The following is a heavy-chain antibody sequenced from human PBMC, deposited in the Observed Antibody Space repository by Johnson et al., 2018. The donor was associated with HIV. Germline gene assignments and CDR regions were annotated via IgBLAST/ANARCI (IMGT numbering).Heavy chain of an antibody. Sequence: VQLVESGGGLVQPGGSLRLSCAASGFTLSDHYMDWVRQAAGKGLEWVGRTKNKANSYTTEYAASVKGRFTISRDDSKNSLYLQINSLKTEDTAVYYCALSYSLDAFDIWGQGTMVTVSS. CDR2: TKNKANSYTT. V-gene: IGHV3-72*01. J-gene: IGHJ3*02. CDR3: ALSYSLDAFDI. CDR1: GFTLSDHY. D-gene: IGHD2-21*01.